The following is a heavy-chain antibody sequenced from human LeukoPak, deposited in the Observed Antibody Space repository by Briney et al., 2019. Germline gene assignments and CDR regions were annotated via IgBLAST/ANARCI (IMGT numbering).Heavy chain of an antibody. Sequence: SETLSLTCTVSGGSISSYYWSWIRQPPGKGLEWIGEINHSGSTNYNPSLKSRVTISVDTSKNQFSLKLSSVTAADTAVYYCARSQGHGSGSPFDYWGQGTLVTVSS. CDR1: GGSISSYY. V-gene: IGHV4-34*01. CDR2: INHSGST. J-gene: IGHJ4*02. D-gene: IGHD3-10*01. CDR3: ARSQGHGSGSPFDY.